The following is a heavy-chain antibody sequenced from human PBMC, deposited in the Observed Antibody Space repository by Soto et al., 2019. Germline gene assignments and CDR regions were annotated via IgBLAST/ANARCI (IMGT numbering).Heavy chain of an antibody. J-gene: IGHJ3*02. D-gene: IGHD1-26*01. V-gene: IGHV1-2*04. Sequence: ASVKVSCKASGYTFTGYYMHWVRQAPGQGLEWMGWINPNSGGTNYAQKFQGWVTMTRDTSISTAYMELSRLRSDDTAVYYCARDGFPYSGSYYDAFDIWGQGTMVTVSS. CDR3: ARDGFPYSGSYYDAFDI. CDR1: GYTFTGYY. CDR2: INPNSGGT.